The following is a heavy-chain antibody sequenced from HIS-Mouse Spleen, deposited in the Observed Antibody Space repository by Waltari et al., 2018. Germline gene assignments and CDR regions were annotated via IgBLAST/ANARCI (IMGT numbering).Heavy chain of an antibody. D-gene: IGHD6-6*01. V-gene: IGHV4-39*07. CDR2: IYYSGST. Sequence: QLQLQESGPGLVKPSETLSLTCTVSGGSISSISYYWGWIRQPPGKGLEWIGSIYYSGSTYYNPSLKSRVTISVDTSKNQFSLKLSFVTAADTAVYYCARTPPSSSFDYWGQGTLVTVSS. CDR1: GGSISSISYY. J-gene: IGHJ4*02. CDR3: ARTPPSSSFDY.